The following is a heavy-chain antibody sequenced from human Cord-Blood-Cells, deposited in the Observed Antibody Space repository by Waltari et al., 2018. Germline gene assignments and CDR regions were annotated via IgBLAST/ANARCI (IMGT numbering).Heavy chain of an antibody. J-gene: IGHJ4*02. CDR2: ISSSGSTI. CDR1: GFTFSSYE. V-gene: IGHV3-48*03. CDR3: ARGCSGGSCYFDY. D-gene: IGHD2-15*01. Sequence: EVQLVESGGGLVQPGGSLSLSCAASGFTFSSYEMNWVRQAPGKGLEWVSYISSSGSTIYYADSVKGRFTISRDNAKNSLYLQMNSLRAEDTAVYYCARGCSGGSCYFDYWGQGTLVTVSS.